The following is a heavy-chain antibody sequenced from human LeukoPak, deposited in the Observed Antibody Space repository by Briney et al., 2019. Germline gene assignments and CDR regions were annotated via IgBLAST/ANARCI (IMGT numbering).Heavy chain of an antibody. V-gene: IGHV4-31*03. CDR3: ARGGSNAWYIDY. Sequence: SQTLSLTCTVSGGSISSGGYYWSWIRQHPGKGLEWIGYIYYSGSTYYNPSLKSRVTISVDTSKNQFSLKLSSVTAADTAVYYCARGGSNAWYIDYWGQGTLVTVSS. D-gene: IGHD6-19*01. J-gene: IGHJ4*02. CDR2: IYYSGST. CDR1: GGSISSGGYY.